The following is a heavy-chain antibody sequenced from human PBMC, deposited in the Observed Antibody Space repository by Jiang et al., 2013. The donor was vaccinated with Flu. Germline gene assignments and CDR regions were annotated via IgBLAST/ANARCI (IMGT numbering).Heavy chain of an antibody. Sequence: SGAEVKKPGSSVKVSCKASGGTFSSYAISWVRQAPGQGLEWMGGIIPIFGTANYAQKFQGRVTITADESTSTAYMELSSLRSEDTAVYYCARDLRPINYGDYSGNWFDPWAREPWSPSPQ. V-gene: IGHV1-69*01. D-gene: IGHD4-17*01. CDR3: ARDLRPINYGDYSGNWFDP. J-gene: IGHJ5*02. CDR2: IIPIFGTA. CDR1: GGTFSSYA.